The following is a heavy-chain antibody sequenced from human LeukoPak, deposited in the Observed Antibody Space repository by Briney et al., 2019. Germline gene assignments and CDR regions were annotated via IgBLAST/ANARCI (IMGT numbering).Heavy chain of an antibody. CDR2: ISSSSSII. CDR1: GFTPSSYS. V-gene: IGHV3-48*01. D-gene: IGHD1-26*01. J-gene: IGHJ4*02. CDR3: ARGPLEGATCFDY. Sequence: GGSLRLSRAASGFTPSSYSMNWVRQAPGKGLEWVSYISSSSSIIYYADSVKGRFNISRDNAKNSLYLQMNSLRAEDTAVYCCARGPLEGATCFDYWGEGTLVTAS.